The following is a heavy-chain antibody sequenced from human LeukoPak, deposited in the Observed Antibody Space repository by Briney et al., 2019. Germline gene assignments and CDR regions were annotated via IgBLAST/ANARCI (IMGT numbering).Heavy chain of an antibody. D-gene: IGHD3-16*01. CDR1: GFTFSNYW. CDR3: TRAESLGRKDFDY. CDR2: IKEDGTEK. J-gene: IGHJ4*02. V-gene: IGHV3-7*01. Sequence: TGGSLRLSCAASGFTFSNYWMNWVRQAPGKGLEWVANIKEDGTEKYYVDSVKGRFTISRDNARNSVYLQMNSLRAEDTAVYYCTRAESLGRKDFDYWGQGTLVTVSS.